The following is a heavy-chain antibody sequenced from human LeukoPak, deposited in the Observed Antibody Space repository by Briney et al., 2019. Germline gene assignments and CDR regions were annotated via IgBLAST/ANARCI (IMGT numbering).Heavy chain of an antibody. D-gene: IGHD5-18*01. Sequence: GGSLRLSCAASGFTFTTYGFNWVRQAPGKGLEWVSSISFSGSYIYYADSVKGRFTISRDNSKNTLYLQMNSLRAEDTAVYYCAKYVEYSNGYWGQGTLVTVSS. V-gene: IGHV3-21*01. J-gene: IGHJ4*02. CDR1: GFTFTTYG. CDR2: ISFSGSYI. CDR3: AKYVEYSNGY.